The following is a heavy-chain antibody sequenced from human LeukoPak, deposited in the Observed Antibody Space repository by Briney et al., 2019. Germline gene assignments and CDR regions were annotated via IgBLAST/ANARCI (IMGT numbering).Heavy chain of an antibody. CDR3: ARYSGSYSGFDY. V-gene: IGHV4-59*08. D-gene: IGHD1-26*01. Sequence: SETLSLTCTVSGGSISSYYWSWIRQPPGKGLEWIGYIYYSGSINYNPSLKSRVTISVDTFKNQFSLKLRSVTAADTAVYYCARYSGSYSGFDYWGQGTLVTVSS. CDR1: GGSISSYY. J-gene: IGHJ4*02. CDR2: IYYSGSI.